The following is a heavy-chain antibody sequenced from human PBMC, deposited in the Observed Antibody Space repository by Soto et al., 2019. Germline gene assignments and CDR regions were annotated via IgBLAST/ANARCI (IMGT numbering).Heavy chain of an antibody. Sequence: SETLSLTCTVSGGSISSYYWSWIRQPPGKGLEWIGYIYYSGSTNYNPSLKSRVTISVDTSKNQFSLKLSSVTAADTAVYYCARDRITMVQGVPGRTYYYYGMDVWGQGTTVTVSS. V-gene: IGHV4-59*12. CDR3: ARDRITMVQGVPGRTYYYYGMDV. CDR2: IYYSGST. D-gene: IGHD3-10*01. CDR1: GGSISSYY. J-gene: IGHJ6*02.